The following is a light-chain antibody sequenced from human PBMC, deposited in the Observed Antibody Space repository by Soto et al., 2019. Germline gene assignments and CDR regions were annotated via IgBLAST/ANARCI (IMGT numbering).Light chain of an antibody. CDR2: GAS. CDR3: QQCGGSPRT. V-gene: IGKV3-20*01. J-gene: IGKJ1*01. Sequence: EIVLTQSPGTLSLSPGERATLSCRASQSVSSSSLAWYQQKPGQAPRLLIFGASSRATGIPDRFTSSGSGTDFTLTISSLEPEDFAVYYCQQCGGSPRTFGQGTKVEIK. CDR1: QSVSSSS.